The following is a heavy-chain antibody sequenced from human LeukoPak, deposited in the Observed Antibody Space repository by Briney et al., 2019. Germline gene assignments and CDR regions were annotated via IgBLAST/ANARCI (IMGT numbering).Heavy chain of an antibody. CDR1: GFTFSTYS. Sequence: GGSLRLSCAASGFTFSTYSMNWVRQAPGKGLEWVSYISSSSSPIYYADSVKGRFTISRGNAKNSLYLQMNSLRAEDTAVYYCARGQYCSGGSCYFGVDYWGQGTLVTVSS. J-gene: IGHJ4*02. V-gene: IGHV3-48*04. CDR2: ISSSSSPI. D-gene: IGHD2-15*01. CDR3: ARGQYCSGGSCYFGVDY.